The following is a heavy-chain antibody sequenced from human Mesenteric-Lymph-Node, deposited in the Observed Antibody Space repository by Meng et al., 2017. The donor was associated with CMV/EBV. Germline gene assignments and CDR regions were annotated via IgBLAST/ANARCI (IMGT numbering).Heavy chain of an antibody. CDR3: ARDGARNAYYYYGMDV. CDR1: GFTFSSYW. V-gene: IGHV3-74*01. D-gene: IGHD3-16*01. Sequence: GGSLRLSCTVSGFTFSSYWMHWVRQAPGKGLVWVSRINNDGSSTNYADSVKGRFTISRDNAKNTLYLQMNSLRAEDTAVYYCARDGARNAYYYYGMDVWGQGTTVTVSS. CDR2: INNDGSST. J-gene: IGHJ6*02.